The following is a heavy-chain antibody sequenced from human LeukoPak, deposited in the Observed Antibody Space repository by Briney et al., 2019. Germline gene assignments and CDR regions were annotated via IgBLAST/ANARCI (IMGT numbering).Heavy chain of an antibody. CDR2: IRYDGSNK. J-gene: IGHJ4*02. V-gene: IGHV3-30*02. CDR3: AQDLRDSSGLWDYFDY. Sequence: GGSLGLSCAASGFTFSSYGMHWVRQAPGKGLEWVAFIRYDGSNKYYADSVKGRFTISRDNSKNTLYLQMNSLRAEDTAVYYCAQDLRDSSGLWDYFDYWGQGTLVTVSS. D-gene: IGHD6-19*01. CDR1: GFTFSSYG.